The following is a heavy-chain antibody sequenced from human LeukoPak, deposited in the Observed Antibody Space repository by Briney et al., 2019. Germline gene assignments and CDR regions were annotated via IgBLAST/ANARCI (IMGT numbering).Heavy chain of an antibody. Sequence: SETLSLTCAVYGGSFSGYYWSWIRQPAGKGLEWIGRIYTSGSTNYNPSLKSRVTMSVDTSKNQFSLKLSSVTAADTAVYYCARDVYYYDSSGYYGVYFDYWGQGTLVTVSP. D-gene: IGHD3-22*01. CDR1: GGSFSGYY. CDR2: IYTSGST. J-gene: IGHJ4*02. CDR3: ARDVYYYDSSGYYGVYFDY. V-gene: IGHV4-4*07.